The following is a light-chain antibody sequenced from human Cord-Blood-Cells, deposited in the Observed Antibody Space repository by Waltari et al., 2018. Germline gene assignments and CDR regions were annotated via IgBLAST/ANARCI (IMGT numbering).Light chain of an antibody. V-gene: IGKV1-5*03. Sequence: DIQMTQSPSTLSASVGDRVTITCRASQSISSWLAWYQQKPGKAPKLLIYKASSLESGVPSRFGGSGSGTEFTLTISSLQPDDVATYYCQQYNSYMLTFGGGTKVEIK. CDR3: QQYNSYMLT. CDR2: KAS. CDR1: QSISSW. J-gene: IGKJ4*01.